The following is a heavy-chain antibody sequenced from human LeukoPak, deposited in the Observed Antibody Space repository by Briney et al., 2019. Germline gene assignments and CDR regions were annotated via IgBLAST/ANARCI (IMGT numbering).Heavy chain of an antibody. CDR3: ARVTAAGTVWFDP. D-gene: IGHD6-13*01. CDR2: MNPNSGNT. Sequence: ASVKVSCKASGYTFTSYGISWVRQAPGQGLEWMGWMNPNSGNTGYAQKFQGRVTMTRNTSISTAYMELSSLRSEDTAVYYCARVTAAGTVWFDPWGQGTLVTVSS. V-gene: IGHV1-8*02. CDR1: GYTFTSYG. J-gene: IGHJ5*02.